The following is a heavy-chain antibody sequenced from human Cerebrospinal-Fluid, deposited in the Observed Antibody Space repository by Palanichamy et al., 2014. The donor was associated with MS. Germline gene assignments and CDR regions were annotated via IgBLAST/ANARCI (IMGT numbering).Heavy chain of an antibody. J-gene: IGHJ6*02. D-gene: IGHD3-10*01. CDR1: GFTFSQYS. CDR3: AREYYYGSGTYYRGISYYYDGMDV. Sequence: EVQLVESGGGLVRPEGSLRLSCAASGFTFSQYSMNWVRLAPGKGLEWVSSISRSSGHAYYVDSVRGRLTISRDNAKNSVYLQMNDVRAEDTAIYYCAREYYYGSGTYYRGISYYYDGMDVWGQGTTVTVSS. CDR2: ISRSSGHA. V-gene: IGHV3-21*06.